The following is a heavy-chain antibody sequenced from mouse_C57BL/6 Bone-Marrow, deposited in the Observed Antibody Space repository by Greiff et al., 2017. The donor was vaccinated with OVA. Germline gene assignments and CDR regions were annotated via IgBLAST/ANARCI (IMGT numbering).Heavy chain of an antibody. D-gene: IGHD2-3*01. Sequence: EVQVVESGGGLVQPGGSLKLSCAASGFTFSDYYMYWVRQTPEKRLEWVAYISNGGGSTYYPDTVKGRFTISRDNAKNTLYLQMSRLKSEDTAMYYCARQVYDGASFAYWGQGTLVTVSA. J-gene: IGHJ3*01. V-gene: IGHV5-12*01. CDR2: ISNGGGST. CDR3: ARQVYDGASFAY. CDR1: GFTFSDYY.